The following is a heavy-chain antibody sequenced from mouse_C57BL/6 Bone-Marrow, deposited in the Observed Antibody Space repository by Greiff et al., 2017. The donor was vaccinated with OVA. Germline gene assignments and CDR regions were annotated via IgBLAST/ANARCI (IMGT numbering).Heavy chain of an antibody. D-gene: IGHD1-1*01. Sequence: LVESGAELARPGASVKLSCKASGYTFTSYGISWVKQRTGQGLEWIGEIYPRSGNTYYNEKFKGKATLTADKSSSTAYMELRSLTSEDSAVYFCARGGVITTVVARDYWGQGTTLTVSS. CDR3: ARGGVITTVVARDY. CDR2: IYPRSGNT. V-gene: IGHV1-81*01. CDR1: GYTFTSYG. J-gene: IGHJ2*01.